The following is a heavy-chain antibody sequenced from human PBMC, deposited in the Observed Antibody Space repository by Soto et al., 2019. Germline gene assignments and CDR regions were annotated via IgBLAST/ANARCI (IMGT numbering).Heavy chain of an antibody. D-gene: IGHD3-10*01. CDR2: IIPIFGTA. J-gene: IGHJ6*02. CDR3: ARAVITMVRGGFYYYGMDV. Sequence: QVQLVQSGAEVKKPGSSVKVSCKASGGTFSSYAISWVRQAPGQGLEWMGGIIPIFGTANYAQKFQGRVTITADESTRTAYMELSSLRSEDTAVYYCARAVITMVRGGFYYYGMDVWGQGTTVTVSS. V-gene: IGHV1-69*01. CDR1: GGTFSSYA.